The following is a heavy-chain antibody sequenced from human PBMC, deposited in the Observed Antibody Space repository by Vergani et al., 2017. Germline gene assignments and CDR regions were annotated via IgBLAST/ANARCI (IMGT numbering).Heavy chain of an antibody. V-gene: IGHV4-34*01. CDR1: GGSFTSYH. Sequence: QVQLQQWGGGLLKPSETLSLTCVVNGGSFTSYHWTWIRQSPGEGLEWVGDIDHTGRPDYNPSLKSRLTMSVDKSRNQFSLTLNSVTATDTAIYLCARVKTETNGHLYYYYYMDVWGQGTAVTGS. CDR3: ARVKTETNGHLYYYYYMDV. CDR2: IDHTGRP. J-gene: IGHJ6*03. D-gene: IGHD2-8*01.